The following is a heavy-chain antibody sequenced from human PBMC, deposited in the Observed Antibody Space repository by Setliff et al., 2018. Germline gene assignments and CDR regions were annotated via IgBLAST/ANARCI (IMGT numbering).Heavy chain of an antibody. V-gene: IGHV4-59*01. Sequence: PSETLSLTCTVSGGSLSTYYWSWIRQSPGRGLEYIGYVYYNGAADYSPSLKSRVTLSVDTSKNQFSLKLTSVTAADTAVYYCARGGTFRYFDYWGQGTPVTSPQ. J-gene: IGHJ4*02. D-gene: IGHD5-12*01. CDR3: ARGGTFRYFDY. CDR2: VYYNGAA. CDR1: GGSLSTYY.